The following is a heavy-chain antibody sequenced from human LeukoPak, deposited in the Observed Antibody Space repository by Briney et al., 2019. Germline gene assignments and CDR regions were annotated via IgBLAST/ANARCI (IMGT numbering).Heavy chain of an antibody. J-gene: IGHJ4*02. V-gene: IGHV3-30-3*01. D-gene: IGHD5-18*01. CDR1: GFTFSSYA. Sequence: PGGSLRFSCAATGFTFSSYAMHWVRQAPGKGLEWVAVISYDGSNKYYADSVKGRFTISRDNSKNTLYLQMNSLRAEDTAVYYCAREDTAMAPVYYFDYWGQGTLVTVSS. CDR3: AREDTAMAPVYYFDY. CDR2: ISYDGSNK.